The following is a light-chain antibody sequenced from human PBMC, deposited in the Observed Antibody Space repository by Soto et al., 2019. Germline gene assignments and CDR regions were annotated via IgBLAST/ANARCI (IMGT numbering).Light chain of an antibody. CDR2: KAS. CDR1: QSISSW. Sequence: DIQMTQSPSTLSASVGDRVTITCRASQSISSWLAWYQQKPGKVPKVLIYKASSLESGVPSRFSGSGSGTEFTLTISSLQTDDFATYYCQQYNSHSGTFGQGTKVEIK. J-gene: IGKJ1*01. V-gene: IGKV1-5*03. CDR3: QQYNSHSGT.